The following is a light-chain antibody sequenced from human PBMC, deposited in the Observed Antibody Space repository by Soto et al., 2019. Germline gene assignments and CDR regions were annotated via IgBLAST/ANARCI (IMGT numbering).Light chain of an antibody. J-gene: IGKJ2*01. CDR1: QSGRSNY. CDR3: HQSGISPGT. V-gene: IGKV3-20*01. Sequence: EIVLTQSPGTLSLSPGERATLSCRASQSGRSNYLAWYQQKPGQAPSLLIYGAYTRDTGIPDRFSGSVSGTDFPLTITRLEPEDFAVYYCHQSGISPGTFGQGTKLEI. CDR2: GAY.